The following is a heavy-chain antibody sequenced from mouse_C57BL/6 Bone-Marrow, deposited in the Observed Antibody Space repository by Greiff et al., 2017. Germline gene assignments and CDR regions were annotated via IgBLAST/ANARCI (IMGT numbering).Heavy chain of an antibody. J-gene: IGHJ4*01. V-gene: IGHV6-3*01. D-gene: IGHD1-1*01. Sequence: EVQLQESGGGLVQPGGSMKLSCVASGFTFSNYWMNWVRQSPEKGLEWVAQIRLKSDNYATHYAESVKGRFTISRDDSKSSVYLQMNNLRAEDTGIYYCTVYYYGSSYCYAMDYWGQGTSVTVSS. CDR2: IRLKSDNYAT. CDR3: TVYYYGSSYCYAMDY. CDR1: GFTFSNYW.